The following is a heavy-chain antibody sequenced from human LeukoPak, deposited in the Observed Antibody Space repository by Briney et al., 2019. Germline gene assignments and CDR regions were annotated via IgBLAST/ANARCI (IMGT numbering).Heavy chain of an antibody. CDR1: GGSISSYY. D-gene: IGHD3-22*01. J-gene: IGHJ4*02. CDR3: ARRGVYYDSSGYHYYFDY. CDR2: IYYSGST. V-gene: IGHV4-59*12. Sequence: SETLSLTCTVSGGSISSYYWSWIRQPPGKGLEWIGYIYYSGSTNYNPSLKSRVTISVDTSKNQFSLKLSSVTAADTAVYYCARRGVYYDSSGYHYYFDYWGQGTLVTVSS.